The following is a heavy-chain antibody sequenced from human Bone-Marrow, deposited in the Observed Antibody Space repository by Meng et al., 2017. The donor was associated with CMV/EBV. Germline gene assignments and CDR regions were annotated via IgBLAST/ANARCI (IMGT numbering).Heavy chain of an antibody. CDR1: GGTFSSYA. V-gene: IGHV1-69*10. D-gene: IGHD2-2*01. CDR2: IIPILGIA. Sequence: SVKVSCKASGGTFSSYAISWVRQAPGQGLEWMGGIIPILGIANYAQKFQGRVTITADKSTSTAYMELSSLRSEDTAVYYCARVYCSSTSCHRYYGMDVWGQGTTVTVSS. J-gene: IGHJ6*02. CDR3: ARVYCSSTSCHRYYGMDV.